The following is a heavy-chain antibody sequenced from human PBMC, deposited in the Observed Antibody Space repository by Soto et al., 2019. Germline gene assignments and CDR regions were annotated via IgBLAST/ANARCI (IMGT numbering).Heavy chain of an antibody. J-gene: IGHJ4*02. CDR3: ATFIRPPYYFDY. CDR2: ISGSGGST. Sequence: EVQLLESGGGLVQPWGSLRLSCAASGFTFSSYAMSWVRQAPGKGLEWVSAISGSGGSTYYADSVKGRFTISRDNSKNTLYLQMNSLRAEDTAVYYCATFIRPPYYFDYWGQGTLVTVSS. CDR1: GFTFSSYA. V-gene: IGHV3-23*01.